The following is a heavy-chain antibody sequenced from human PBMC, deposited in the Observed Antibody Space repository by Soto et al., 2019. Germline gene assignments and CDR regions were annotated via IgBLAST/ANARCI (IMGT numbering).Heavy chain of an antibody. V-gene: IGHV4-34*01. CDR1: GGSFSGYY. CDR3: ARLNPFFDY. J-gene: IGHJ4*02. CDR2: INHSGST. Sequence: QVQLQQWGAGLLKPSETLSLTCAVYGGSFSGYYWSWIRQPPGKGLEWIGEINHSGSTNYNPSLKGRVTISVDTSKNQFSLNLNSVTAADTAVYYCARLNPFFDYWGQGTLVTVSS.